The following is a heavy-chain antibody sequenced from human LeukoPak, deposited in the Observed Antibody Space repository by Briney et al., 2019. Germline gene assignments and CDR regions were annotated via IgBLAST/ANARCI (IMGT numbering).Heavy chain of an antibody. CDR1: GGSFSGYY. J-gene: IGHJ4*02. Sequence: PSETLSLTCDVYGGSFSGYYWSWIRQPPGKGLEWIGEINHSGSTNYNPSLKGRVTISVDTSKNQFSLKLSSVTAADTAVYYCARAVVRGVSRRRGYFDYWGQGTLVTVSS. D-gene: IGHD3-10*01. V-gene: IGHV4-34*01. CDR3: ARAVVRGVSRRRGYFDY. CDR2: INHSGST.